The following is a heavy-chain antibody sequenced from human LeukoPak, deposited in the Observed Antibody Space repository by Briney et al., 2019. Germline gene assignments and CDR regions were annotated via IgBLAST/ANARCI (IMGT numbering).Heavy chain of an antibody. CDR2: INFDGSEK. D-gene: IGHD5-12*01. CDR1: GFIFSTYG. Sequence: GGSLSLSLEGLGFIFSTYGMHWVRKAPGKGLGGGAFINFDGSEKLYADSVKGRFTISRDNAKNSLYLQMNSLRAEDTAVYYCARTPVIVQGGYHTRYWYFDLWGRGTLVTVSS. CDR3: ARTPVIVQGGYHTRYWYFDL. J-gene: IGHJ2*01. V-gene: IGHV3-30*12.